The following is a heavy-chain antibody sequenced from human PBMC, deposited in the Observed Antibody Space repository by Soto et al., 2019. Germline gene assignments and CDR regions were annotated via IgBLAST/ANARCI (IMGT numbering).Heavy chain of an antibody. CDR1: GGSISSSSYY. Sequence: QLQLQESGPGLVKPSETLSLTCTVSGGSISSSSYYWGWIRQPPGKGLEWIGSIYYSGSTYYNPSLKSRVTISVDTSKNQFCLRLSSVTAADTAVYYCARHQSHSSSYVDPWGQGTLVTVSS. J-gene: IGHJ5*02. D-gene: IGHD6-13*01. CDR2: IYYSGST. V-gene: IGHV4-39*01. CDR3: ARHQSHSSSYVDP.